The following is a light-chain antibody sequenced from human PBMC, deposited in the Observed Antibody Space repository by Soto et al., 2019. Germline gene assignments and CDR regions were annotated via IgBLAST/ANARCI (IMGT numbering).Light chain of an antibody. CDR1: QSISSNY. CDR2: DAS. Sequence: IVLTHSPGALSLSQGERATLSCRASQSISSNYVAWYQQKPGQAPRLLIYDASSRATGIPNRFSGSGSGTDFTLTISRLEPDDFPVFYCQPYGDSPTFCQGTKVDIK. CDR3: QPYGDSPT. J-gene: IGKJ1*01. V-gene: IGKV3-20*01.